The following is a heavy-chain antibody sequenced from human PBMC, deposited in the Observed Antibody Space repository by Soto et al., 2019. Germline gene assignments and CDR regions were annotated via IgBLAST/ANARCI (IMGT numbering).Heavy chain of an antibody. Sequence: PGGSLRLSCAASGFTFSTYSMNWVRQAPGKGLEWVSSISSSSDYIYYADSVQGRFTISRDNANNSLYLQMNSLRAEDTAVYYCAKKKGSGSYYYYMDVWGKGTTVTVSS. V-gene: IGHV3-21*01. CDR3: AKKKGSGSYYYYMDV. CDR1: GFTFSTYS. J-gene: IGHJ6*03. CDR2: ISSSSDYI. D-gene: IGHD3-10*01.